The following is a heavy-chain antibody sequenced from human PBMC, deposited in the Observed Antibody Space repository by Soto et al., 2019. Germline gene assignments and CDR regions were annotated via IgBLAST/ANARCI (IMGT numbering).Heavy chain of an antibody. Sequence: SETLSLTCAVYGGSFGGYYWSWIRQPPGKGLEWIGEINHSGSTNYNPSLKSRVTISVDTSKNQFSLKLSSVTAADTAVYYCARGPLRYYGSGSYWYYYYGMDVSGQGTTPTV. V-gene: IGHV4-34*01. CDR1: GGSFGGYY. J-gene: IGHJ6*02. CDR2: INHSGST. D-gene: IGHD3-10*01. CDR3: ARGPLRYYGSGSYWYYYYGMDV.